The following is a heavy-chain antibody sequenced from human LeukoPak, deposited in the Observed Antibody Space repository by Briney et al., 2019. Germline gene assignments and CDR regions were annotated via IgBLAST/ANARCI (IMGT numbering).Heavy chain of an antibody. CDR2: FYSCWCST. V-gene: IGHV3-74*01. CDR1: GHLFRSNW. CDR3: AKDRPYITIFGVVTGLDY. D-gene: IGHD3-3*01. Sequence: GGSLTLFCTPWGHLFRSNWMHWLREARGEGVVWVSHFYSCWCSTNYADSVTGRFTLSRDNYKNTLYMQMNSLRAEDTAVYYCAKDRPYITIFGVVTGLDYWGQGTLVTVSS. J-gene: IGHJ4*02.